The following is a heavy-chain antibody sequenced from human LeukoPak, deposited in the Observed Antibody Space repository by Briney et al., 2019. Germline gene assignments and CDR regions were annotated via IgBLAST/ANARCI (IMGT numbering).Heavy chain of an antibody. CDR3: ARDQGYYDSSGYPLNYFYGMDV. Sequence: PGGSLRLSCAASGFTVRTNYMSWVRQAPGKGLEWVSFINSAGSTYYADSVKGRFTISRDNSKNTLYLQMNSLRAEDTAVYYCARDQGYYDSSGYPLNYFYGMDVWGQGTTVTVSS. J-gene: IGHJ6*02. CDR2: INSAGST. CDR1: GFTVRTNY. V-gene: IGHV3-53*01. D-gene: IGHD3-22*01.